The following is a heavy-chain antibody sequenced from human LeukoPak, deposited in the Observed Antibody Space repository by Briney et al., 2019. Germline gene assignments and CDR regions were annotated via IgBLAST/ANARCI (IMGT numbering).Heavy chain of an antibody. Sequence: PGGSLRLSCAAPGSTVSSNYMSWVRQAPGKGLEWVSVIYSGGSTYYADSVKGRFTISRDNSKNTLYLQMNSLRAEDTAVYYCARDRGYGSGSYTDYWGQGTLVTVSS. D-gene: IGHD3-10*01. J-gene: IGHJ4*02. CDR3: ARDRGYGSGSYTDY. CDR2: IYSGGST. CDR1: GSTVSSNY. V-gene: IGHV3-66*01.